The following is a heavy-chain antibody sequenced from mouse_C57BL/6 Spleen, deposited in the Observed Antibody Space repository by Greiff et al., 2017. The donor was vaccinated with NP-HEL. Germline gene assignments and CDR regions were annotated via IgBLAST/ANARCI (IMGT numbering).Heavy chain of an antibody. CDR1: GYTFTSYW. J-gene: IGHJ1*03. Sequence: QVQLQQPGTELVKPGASVRVSCKASGYTFTSYWMHWVKQRPGQGLEWIGNINPSNGGTNYNEKFKIKATLSVDKPFSTAYMQLRSLTSEDSAVYFCVRGGYFDVWGTGTTVTVSS. V-gene: IGHV1-53*01. CDR3: VRGGYFDV. CDR2: INPSNGGT.